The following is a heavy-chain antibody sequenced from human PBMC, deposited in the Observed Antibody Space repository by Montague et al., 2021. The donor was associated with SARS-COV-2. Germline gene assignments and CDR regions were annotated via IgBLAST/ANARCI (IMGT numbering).Heavy chain of an antibody. D-gene: IGHD2-15*01. CDR1: GGSFSGYY. V-gene: IGHV4-34*01. CDR2: INHGGST. CDR3: ARLRDGVVPSPILGIGPYFTYYYIDV. J-gene: IGHJ6*03. Sequence: SETLSLTCAVHGGSFSGYYWNWIRQRPGKELEWIGEINHGGSTNYNPSLKNRLTISADTSKYQFSLKLTSVAATDTAVYYCARLRDGVVPSPILGIGPYFTYYYIDVWGKGTTVTVS.